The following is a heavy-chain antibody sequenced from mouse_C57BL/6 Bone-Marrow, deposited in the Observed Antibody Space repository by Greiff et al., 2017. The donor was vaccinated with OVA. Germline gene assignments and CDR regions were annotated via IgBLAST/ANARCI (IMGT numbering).Heavy chain of an antibody. CDR1: GYTFTSYG. Sequence: VKLMESGAELARPGASVKLSCKASGYTFTSYGISWVKQRTGQGLEWIVEIYPRSGNTYYNEKFKGKATLTADKSSSTAYMELRSLTSEDSAVYFCARIGRHSNWFAYWGQGTLVTVSA. CDR3: ARIGRHSNWFAY. CDR2: IYPRSGNT. V-gene: IGHV1-81*01. J-gene: IGHJ3*01. D-gene: IGHD2-5*01.